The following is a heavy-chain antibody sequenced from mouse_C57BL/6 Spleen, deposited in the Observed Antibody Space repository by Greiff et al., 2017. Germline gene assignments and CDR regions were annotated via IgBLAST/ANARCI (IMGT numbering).Heavy chain of an antibody. CDR1: GFTFSDYG. Sequence: EVQRVESGGGLVQPGGSLKLSCAASGFTFSDYGMAGVRQAPRKGPEWVAFISNLAYSIYYADTVTGRFTISRENAKNNLYLEMSSRRSEDTAMYYCAREGTTGGGYAMDYWGQGTSVTVSS. D-gene: IGHD2-14*01. V-gene: IGHV5-15*01. CDR2: ISNLAYSI. CDR3: AREGTTGGGYAMDY. J-gene: IGHJ4*01.